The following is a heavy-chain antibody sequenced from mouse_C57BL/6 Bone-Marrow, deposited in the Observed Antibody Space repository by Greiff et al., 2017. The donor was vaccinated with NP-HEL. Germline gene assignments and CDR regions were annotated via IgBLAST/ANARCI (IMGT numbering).Heavy chain of an antibody. Sequence: VKLQQPGAELVRPGTSVKLSCKASGYTFTSYWMHWVKQRPGQGLEWIGVIDPSDSYTNYNQKFKGKATLTVDTSSSTAYMQLSSLTSEDSAVYYCARGRAYYYGSSYPWYFDVWGTGTTVTVSS. V-gene: IGHV1-59*01. D-gene: IGHD1-1*01. CDR1: GYTFTSYW. CDR2: IDPSDSYT. CDR3: ARGRAYYYGSSYPWYFDV. J-gene: IGHJ1*03.